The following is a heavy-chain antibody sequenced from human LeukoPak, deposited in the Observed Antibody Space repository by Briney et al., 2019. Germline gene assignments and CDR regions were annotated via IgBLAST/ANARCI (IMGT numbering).Heavy chain of an antibody. J-gene: IGHJ3*02. V-gene: IGHV3-66*01. CDR3: ASGKGGNDAFDI. CDR2: IYSGGST. Sequence: GGSLRLSCAASGFTVSSNYMSWVRQAPGKGLGWVSVIYSGGSTYYADSVKGRFTISRDKSKNTLYFQMNSLRAEDTAVYYCASGKGGNDAFDIWGQGTMVTVSS. CDR1: GFTVSSNY. D-gene: IGHD4-23*01.